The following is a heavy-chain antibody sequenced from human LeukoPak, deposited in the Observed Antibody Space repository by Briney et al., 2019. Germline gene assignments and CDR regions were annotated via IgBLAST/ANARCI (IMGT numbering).Heavy chain of an antibody. CDR3: AKHRSNYYVIDY. V-gene: IGHV3-30*02. D-gene: IGHD4-11*01. J-gene: IGHJ4*02. CDR1: GFTFTSYG. CDR2: ISHDGSNK. Sequence: PGGSLRLSCTVSGFTFTSYGMHWVRQAPGKGLEWVAFISHDGSNKNYAASVKGRFTISRDNSKSTVYLQRSSLRAEDTAVYYCAKHRSNYYVIDYGGERTLVVVSS.